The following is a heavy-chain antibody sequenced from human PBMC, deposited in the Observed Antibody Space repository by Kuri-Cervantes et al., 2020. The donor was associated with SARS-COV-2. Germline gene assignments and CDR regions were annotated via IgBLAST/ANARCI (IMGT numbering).Heavy chain of an antibody. CDR3: ATGVRGYSYGPDY. Sequence: GESLKISWAASGFTFSSYWISWVRQAPGKGLEWGANIKQDGSEKYYVDSGKGRFTISRDNAKNSLYLQMNSLRAEDTAVYYCATGVRGYSYGPDYWGQGTLVTVSS. D-gene: IGHD5-18*01. CDR1: GFTFSSYW. V-gene: IGHV3-7*05. J-gene: IGHJ4*02. CDR2: IKQDGSEK.